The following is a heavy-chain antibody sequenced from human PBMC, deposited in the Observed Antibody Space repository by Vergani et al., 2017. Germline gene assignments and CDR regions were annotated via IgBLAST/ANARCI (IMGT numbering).Heavy chain of an antibody. Sequence: QVQVVQSGAEVKKSGASVKVSCKTSGYTFSSYDINWVRQATGQGLEWMGWMNPNSGNTGYAQKFQGRVTMTRNTSISTAYMELSSLRSEDTAVYYCARXPPGGVVYYYYMDVWGKGTTVTVSS. CDR1: GYTFSSYD. D-gene: IGHD2-8*02. CDR3: ARXPPGGVVYYYYMDV. J-gene: IGHJ6*03. CDR2: MNPNSGNT. V-gene: IGHV1-8*01.